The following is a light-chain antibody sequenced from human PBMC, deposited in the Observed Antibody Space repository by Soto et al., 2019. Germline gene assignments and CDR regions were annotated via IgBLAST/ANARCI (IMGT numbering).Light chain of an antibody. CDR1: QSVSSY. Sequence: EIVLTQSPATLSLSPGERATLACRASQSVSSYLAWYQQKHGQAPRLLIYDASNRATDIPARFSGSGFATDFTLTISSLEPEEFAVSYCQQRSTWSFTFGPGTKVYIK. V-gene: IGKV3-11*01. CDR3: QQRSTWSFT. J-gene: IGKJ3*01. CDR2: DAS.